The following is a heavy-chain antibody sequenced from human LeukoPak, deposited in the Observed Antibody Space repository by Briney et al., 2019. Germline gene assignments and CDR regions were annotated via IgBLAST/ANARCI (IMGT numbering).Heavy chain of an antibody. CDR1: GFTFSDHY. Sequence: GGSLRLSCAASGFTFSDHYMNWIRQAPGKGLEWVSYISSSGSTIYYADSVKGRFTISRDNAKNLLYLQMNGLRAEDTAVYYCARDRNWNYVGNWFDPWGQGTLVTVSS. CDR3: ARDRNWNYVGNWFDP. V-gene: IGHV3-11*04. CDR2: ISSSGSTI. D-gene: IGHD1-7*01. J-gene: IGHJ5*02.